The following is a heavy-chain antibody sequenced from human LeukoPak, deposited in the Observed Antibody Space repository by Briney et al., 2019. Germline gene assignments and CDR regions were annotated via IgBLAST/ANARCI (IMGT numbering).Heavy chain of an antibody. CDR3: ARDYGGFDDSSGLHYFDY. CDR1: GYTFTSYG. V-gene: IGHV1-18*01. CDR2: ISAYNGNT. D-gene: IGHD3-22*01. Sequence: ASVKVSCKASGYTFTSYGISWVRQAPGQGLEWMGWISAYNGNTNYAQKLQGRVTMTTDTSTSTAYMELRSLRSDDTAVYYCARDYGGFDDSSGLHYFDYWGQGTLVTVSS. J-gene: IGHJ4*02.